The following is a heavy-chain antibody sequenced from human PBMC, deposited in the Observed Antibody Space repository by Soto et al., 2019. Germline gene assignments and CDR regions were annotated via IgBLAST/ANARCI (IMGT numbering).Heavy chain of an antibody. CDR1: GFTFSSYA. J-gene: IGHJ6*02. D-gene: IGHD4-17*01. CDR2: ISYDGSNK. CDR3: ARDPYGGIYYYYYYGMDV. Sequence: GGSLRLSCAASGFTFSSYAMHWVRQAPGKGLEWVAVISYDGSNKYYADSVKGRFTISRDNSKNTLYLQMSSLRAEDTAVYYCARDPYGGIYYYYYYGMDVWGQGTTVTVSS. V-gene: IGHV3-30-3*01.